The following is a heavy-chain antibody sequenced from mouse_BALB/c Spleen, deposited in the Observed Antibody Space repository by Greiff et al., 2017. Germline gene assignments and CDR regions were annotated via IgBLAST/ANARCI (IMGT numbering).Heavy chain of an antibody. CDR1: GYSITSDYA. Sequence: VQLKESGPSLVKPSQTLSLTCTVTGYSITSDYAWNWIRQFPGNKLEWMGYISYSGSTSYNPSLKSRISITRDTSKNQFFLQSNSVTTEDTATYYCARYDYDMAYWYFDVWGAGTTVTVSS. V-gene: IGHV3-2*02. D-gene: IGHD2-4*01. CDR3: ARYDYDMAYWYFDV. CDR2: ISYSGST. J-gene: IGHJ1*01.